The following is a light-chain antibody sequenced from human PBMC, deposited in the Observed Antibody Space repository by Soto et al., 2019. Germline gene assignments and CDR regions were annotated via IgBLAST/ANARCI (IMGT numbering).Light chain of an antibody. V-gene: IGKV3-11*01. CDR2: DAS. CDR3: NQRNTWPPGMYT. J-gene: IGKJ2*01. Sequence: EIVWTECPATLSLTPGERATLSCRASQSVNNYLAWYQQKPGQAPRLLIYDASNRATAIPARFSGSGSGTDFTLTISSLETEDFAVYYCNQRNTWPPGMYTFGQGTKLEIK. CDR1: QSVNNY.